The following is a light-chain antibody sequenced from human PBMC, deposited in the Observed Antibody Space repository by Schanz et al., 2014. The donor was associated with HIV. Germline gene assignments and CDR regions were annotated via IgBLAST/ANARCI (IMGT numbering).Light chain of an antibody. CDR2: DNT. J-gene: IGLJ2*01. CDR3: SSYTSSSTVV. Sequence: QSVLAQPPSVSGAPGQRVTISCTGSSSNIGAGFDVHWYQLLPGTAPKLLIFDNTNRPSGVPARFSGSKSGSSASLAISGLQAEDEADYYCSSYTSSSTVVFGGGTKLTVL. V-gene: IGLV1-40*01. CDR1: SSNIGAGFD.